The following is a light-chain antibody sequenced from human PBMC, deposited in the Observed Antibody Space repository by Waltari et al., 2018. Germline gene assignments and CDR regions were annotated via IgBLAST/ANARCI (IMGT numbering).Light chain of an antibody. Sequence: QSALTQPASVSGSPGPSLTISCTGPRADVGGYTLFSWYQQSSGKAPKLIIYEVHKRPSGVSNRFSASRSGNTASLTISGLQSEDEANYYCCSYAGTTNWVFGGGTKLTVL. V-gene: IGLV2-23*02. J-gene: IGLJ3*02. CDR3: CSYAGTTNWV. CDR1: RADVGGYTL. CDR2: EVH.